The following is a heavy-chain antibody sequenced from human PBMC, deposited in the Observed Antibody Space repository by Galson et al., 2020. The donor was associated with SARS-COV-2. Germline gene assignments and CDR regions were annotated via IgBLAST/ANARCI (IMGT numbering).Heavy chain of an antibody. J-gene: IGHJ6*02. CDR1: GYSFTSYW. V-gene: IGHV5-51*01. CDR2: IYPGDSDT. CDR3: ARHLPYCSGGSCYSSYYYYGMDV. Sequence: HGESLKISCKGSGYSFTSYWIGWVRQMPGKVLEWMGIIYPGDSDTRYSPSFQGQVTISADKSISTAYLQWSSLKASDTAMYYCARHLPYCSGGSCYSSYYYYGMDVWGQGTTVTVSS. D-gene: IGHD2-15*01.